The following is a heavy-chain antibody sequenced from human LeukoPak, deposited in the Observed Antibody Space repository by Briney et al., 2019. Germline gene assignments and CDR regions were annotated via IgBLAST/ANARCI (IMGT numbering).Heavy chain of an antibody. V-gene: IGHV1-69*13. CDR3: ARGYCSRTSCYAFDI. J-gene: IGHJ3*02. CDR2: IISIFGTA. D-gene: IGHD2-2*01. CDR1: RGTFRSYA. Sequence: VKVSCTASRGTFRSYAIIWVRQAPGQGLEWMGGIISIFGTANYAQKFQGRVTITADKSTSTAYMQLSSLRSEDTAVYYCARGYCSRTSCYAFDIWGQGTMVTVSS.